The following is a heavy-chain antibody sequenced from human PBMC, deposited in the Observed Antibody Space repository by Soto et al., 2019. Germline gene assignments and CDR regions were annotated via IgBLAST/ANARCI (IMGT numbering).Heavy chain of an antibody. Sequence: EVQLLESGGGLVQPGGSLRLSCAASGFTFNNYAMGWVRQAPGKGLEWVSAITDSGSDTYYVDSVKGRFNISRDNSKNTLYLQMNSLRAEDTAVYYCAKLGSSSWSPHYYFDYWGQGTLVTVSS. CDR3: AKLGSSSWSPHYYFDY. CDR2: ITDSGSDT. V-gene: IGHV3-23*01. CDR1: GFTFNNYA. J-gene: IGHJ4*02. D-gene: IGHD2-2*01.